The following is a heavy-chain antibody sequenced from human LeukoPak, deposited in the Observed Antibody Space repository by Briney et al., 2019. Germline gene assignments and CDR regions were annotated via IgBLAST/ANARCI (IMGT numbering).Heavy chain of an antibody. CDR1: GFTFSIYA. CDR3: AKDRPNYFGSNGHYYRRNGDS. Sequence: LSCTAXGFTFSIYAXRWVRQAPGRGLEWVSAITSSGDTTFYADSVRGRFTISRDNSKNTLYLQMSSLRAEDTAVFYCAKDRPNYFGSNGHYYRRNGDSWGQGTLVTVSS. J-gene: IGHJ5*01. V-gene: IGHV3-23*01. D-gene: IGHD3-10*01. CDR2: ITSSGDTT.